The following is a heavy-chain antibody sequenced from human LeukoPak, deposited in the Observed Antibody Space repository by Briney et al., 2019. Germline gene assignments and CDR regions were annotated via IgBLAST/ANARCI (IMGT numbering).Heavy chain of an antibody. CDR2: IYYSGST. D-gene: IGHD3-10*01. V-gene: IGHV4-59*01. CDR3: ARSGTYYNNWFDP. Sequence: PSETLSLTCTVSGGSISSYYWSWIRQPPGKGLEWIGYIYYSGSTNYNPSLKSRVTISVDTSKNQFSLKLSSVTAADTAVYYCARSGTYYNNWFDPWGQGTLVIVSS. CDR1: GGSISSYY. J-gene: IGHJ5*02.